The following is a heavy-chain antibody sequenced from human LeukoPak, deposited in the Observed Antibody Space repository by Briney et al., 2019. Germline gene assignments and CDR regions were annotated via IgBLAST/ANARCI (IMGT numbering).Heavy chain of an antibody. D-gene: IGHD3-22*01. J-gene: IGHJ2*01. Sequence: GGSLRLSCAASGFIFSSYSMNWVRQAPGKGLEWVSLISSTRNNIYYADSVKGRFTISRDDAKKSLYLQMNSLRVEDTAVYFCARDSSAWPRYLDLWGRGTLVTVSS. CDR1: GFIFSSYS. CDR3: ARDSSAWPRYLDL. CDR2: ISSTRNNI. V-gene: IGHV3-21*01.